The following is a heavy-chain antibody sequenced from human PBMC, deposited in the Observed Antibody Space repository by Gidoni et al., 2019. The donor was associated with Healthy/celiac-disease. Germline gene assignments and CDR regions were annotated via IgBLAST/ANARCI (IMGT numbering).Heavy chain of an antibody. J-gene: IGHJ6*03. Sequence: EVQLVESGGGLVKPGGSLRLSCEVSGFTFSNVWMTWVRQAPGKGLEWVGRSKRKTDGGATDYAAPVKGRFTISRDDSKNTLYLQMNSLKTEDTAVYYCATAQGFGHSDYYYYMDVWGKGTTVTVSS. CDR2: SKRKTDGGAT. D-gene: IGHD3-10*01. CDR3: ATAQGFGHSDYYYYMDV. CDR1: GFTFSNVW. V-gene: IGHV3-15*01.